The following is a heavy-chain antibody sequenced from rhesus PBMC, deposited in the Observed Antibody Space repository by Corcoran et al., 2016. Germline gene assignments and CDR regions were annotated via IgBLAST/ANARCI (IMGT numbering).Heavy chain of an antibody. Sequence: QVQLQESGPGLVKPSETLSLTCAVSGGSISSSNWWSGIRPPPWRGLGWFGFISGRSGTTYYNPAIKSRVTISKATSKNHFSLKLSSVTAADTAVYYFARDEGGGTGYPTLHFDYWGQGVLVTVSS. J-gene: IGHJ4*01. V-gene: IGHV4S19*01. CDR2: ISGRSGTT. CDR3: ARDEGGGTGYPTLHFDY. CDR1: GGSISSSNW. D-gene: IGHD3-3*01.